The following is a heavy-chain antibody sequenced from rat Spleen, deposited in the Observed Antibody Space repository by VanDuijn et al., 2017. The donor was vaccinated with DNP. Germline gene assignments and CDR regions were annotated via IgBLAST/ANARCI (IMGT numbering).Heavy chain of an antibody. D-gene: IGHD4-3*01. CDR1: GFTFSAYY. CDR3: VRLNSGHFDY. CDR2: IGSAAYAP. V-gene: IGHV5-22*01. Sequence: EVQLVESGGGLVQPGRSLKLSCAASGFTFSAYYLAWVRQAPATGLEWVAYIGSAAYAPYYGDSVKGRFTISRDNAKSTLYLQMNSLRSEDMATYYCVRLNSGHFDYWGQGVMVTVSS. J-gene: IGHJ2*01.